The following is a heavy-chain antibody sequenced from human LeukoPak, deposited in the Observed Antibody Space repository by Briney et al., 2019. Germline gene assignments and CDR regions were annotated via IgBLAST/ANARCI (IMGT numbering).Heavy chain of an antibody. CDR3: ARETLYSSSEDYYYYMDV. CDR2: ISAYNGNT. V-gene: IGHV1-18*01. CDR1: GYTFTSYG. J-gene: IGHJ6*03. Sequence: GASVKVSCKASGYTFTSYGISWVRQAPGQGLEWMGWISAYNGNTNYAQKLQGRVTMTTDTSTSTAYMELRSLRSDDTAVYYCARETLYSSSEDYYYYMDVWGKGTTVTVSS. D-gene: IGHD6-13*01.